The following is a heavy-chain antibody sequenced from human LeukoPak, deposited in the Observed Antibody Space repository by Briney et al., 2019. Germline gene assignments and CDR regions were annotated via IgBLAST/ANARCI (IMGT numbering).Heavy chain of an antibody. Sequence: PGGSLRLSCGTSGFRFRTYAMTWVRQAPGKGLEWVSTITDVGDRALYIDSVRGRFTISRDNSKNTLYLQMNSLRAEDTAVYYCARDEYYYDSSGYYAPYGMDVWGQGTTVTVSS. D-gene: IGHD3-22*01. J-gene: IGHJ6*02. V-gene: IGHV3-23*01. CDR1: GFRFRTYA. CDR2: ITDVGDRA. CDR3: ARDEYYYDSSGYYAPYGMDV.